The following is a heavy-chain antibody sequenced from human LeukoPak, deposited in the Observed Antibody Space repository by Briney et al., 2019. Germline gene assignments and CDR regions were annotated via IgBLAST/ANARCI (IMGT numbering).Heavy chain of an antibody. CDR2: IYSGGST. V-gene: IGHV3-53*01. D-gene: IGHD2-15*01. CDR3: ASSRYCSGGSCYFDY. J-gene: IGHJ4*02. Sequence: GGSLRLSCAASGVTVSSNYMNWVRQAPGKGLGWGSAIYSGGSTYYGDSAKGRSTISRDNSKNTLYLQMNSLRAEDTAVYYCASSRYCSGGSCYFDYWGQGTLVTVSS. CDR1: GVTVSSNY.